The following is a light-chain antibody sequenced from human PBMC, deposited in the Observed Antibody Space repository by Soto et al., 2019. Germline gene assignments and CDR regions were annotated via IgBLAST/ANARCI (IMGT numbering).Light chain of an antibody. CDR1: SSDVGGYNY. J-gene: IGLJ2*01. CDR2: DVT. Sequence: QSALTQPRSVSGSPGQSVTISCTGTSSDVGGYNYVSWYQQHPGKAPKLMIYDVTERPSGVPDRFSGSKSGNTASLTISGLRAEDEADYYCSSYAGSYTLGAFGGGTKLTVL. CDR3: SSYAGSYTLGA. V-gene: IGLV2-11*01.